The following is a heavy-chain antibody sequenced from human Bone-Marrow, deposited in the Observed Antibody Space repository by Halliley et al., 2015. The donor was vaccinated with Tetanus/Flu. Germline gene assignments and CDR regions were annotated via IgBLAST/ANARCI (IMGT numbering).Heavy chain of an antibody. CDR2: ISSSSYAK. V-gene: IGHV3-11*06. J-gene: IGHJ4*02. Sequence: LEWISYISSSSYAKNSADSVKGRFPVSRDNAKNAVYLQMSGLRADDTAVYYCANQEGPPIPDFWGQGTLVTVSS. CDR3: ANQEGPPIPDF.